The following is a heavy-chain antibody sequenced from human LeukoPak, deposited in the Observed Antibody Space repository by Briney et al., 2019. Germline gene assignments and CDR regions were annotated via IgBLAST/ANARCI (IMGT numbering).Heavy chain of an antibody. CDR2: ISGSGGST. CDR3: AKESLGYCSSTSCPTSLDY. V-gene: IGHV3-23*01. CDR1: GFTFSSYA. J-gene: IGHJ4*02. D-gene: IGHD2-2*01. Sequence: GGSLRLSCAASGFTFSSYAMSWVRQAPGKGLEWVSAISGSGGSTYYADSVKGRFTISRDNSKNTLYLQMNSLRAEDTAVYYCAKESLGYCSSTSCPTSLDYWGQGTLVTVSS.